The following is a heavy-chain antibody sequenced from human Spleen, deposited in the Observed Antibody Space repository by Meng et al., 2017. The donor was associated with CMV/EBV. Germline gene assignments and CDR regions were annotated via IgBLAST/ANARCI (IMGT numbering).Heavy chain of an antibody. CDR3: VRAVAAAASGDFLY. J-gene: IGHJ1*01. CDR2: INPNSGGT. V-gene: IGHV1-2*02. D-gene: IGHD6-13*01. CDR1: GYTFTDYY. Sequence: ASGYTFTDYYVHWVRQAPGQGLEWMGWINPNSGGTNFAQKFRGRVTMTRATSLGTFSMEPHSFPSDDTAVYSCVRAVAAAASGDFLYWGQGTLVTVSS.